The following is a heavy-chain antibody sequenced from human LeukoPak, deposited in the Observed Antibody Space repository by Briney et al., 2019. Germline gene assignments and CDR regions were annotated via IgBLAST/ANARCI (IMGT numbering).Heavy chain of an antibody. CDR2: IGGRDGYT. CDR1: GFIFSNYA. Sequence: TVASLRLSCVAPGFIFSNYAMSWVRQAPGKGLGWVSAIGGRDGYTYYADSVKGRFTVSRDDPKNTLYLQMNTLRVEDTAVYYCAKWGDYDILTGYYDSDYWGHGTLVTVS. J-gene: IGHJ4*01. V-gene: IGHV3-23*01. CDR3: AKWGDYDILTGYYDSDY. D-gene: IGHD3-9*01.